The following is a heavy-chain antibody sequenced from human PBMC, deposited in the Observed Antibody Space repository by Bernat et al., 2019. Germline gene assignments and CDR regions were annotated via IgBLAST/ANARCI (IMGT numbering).Heavy chain of an antibody. CDR3: ARHRNKGESGPTFDY. J-gene: IGHJ4*02. D-gene: IGHD1-26*01. CDR2: VYYSRNS. CDR1: SDSISSYY. Sequence: QVQLQESGPGLVKPSETLSLTCTVSSDSISSYYWSWTRQPPGDGLEWIGCVYYSRNSDYNPPLKSRATISIATSKNQVSLKLNSVTAADPAVYFCARHRNKGESGPTFDYWGQGTLVTVSS. V-gene: IGHV4-59*08.